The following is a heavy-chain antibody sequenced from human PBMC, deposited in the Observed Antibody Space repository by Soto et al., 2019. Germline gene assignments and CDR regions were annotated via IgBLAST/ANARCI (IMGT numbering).Heavy chain of an antibody. D-gene: IGHD3-9*01. J-gene: IGHJ4*02. CDR1: GGSISSGDYY. Sequence: SETLSLTCTVSGGSISSGDYYWSWNRQPPGKGLEWIGYIYYSGNTYYNPSLKTRVTISLDKSKSQFSLKLNSVSAADSAVYFCARLEGLATISYYFDFWGQGALVTVYS. CDR3: ARLEGLATISYYFDF. CDR2: IYYSGNT. V-gene: IGHV4-30-4*01.